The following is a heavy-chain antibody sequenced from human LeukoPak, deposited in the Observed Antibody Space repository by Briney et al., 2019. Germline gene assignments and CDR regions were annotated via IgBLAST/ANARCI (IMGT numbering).Heavy chain of an antibody. CDR3: ARDAYFHY. V-gene: IGHV3-30*01. J-gene: IGHJ4*02. CDR1: GFTFSSYA. Sequence: GRSLRLSCAASGFTFSSYAMHWVRQAPGKGLEWVAVISYDGSNKYYADSVKGRFTISRDNSKNTLYLQMNSLRAEDTAVYYCARDAYFHYWGQGTLVTVSS. CDR2: ISYDGSNK.